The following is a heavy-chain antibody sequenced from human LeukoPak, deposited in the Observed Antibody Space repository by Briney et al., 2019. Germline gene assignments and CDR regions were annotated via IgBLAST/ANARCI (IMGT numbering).Heavy chain of an antibody. CDR1: GYSFTGYY. Sequence: ASVKVSCKASGYSFTGYYMDWVRQAPGQGLEWMGWINPNSGGTNYAQKFQGRVTMTRDTSISTAYMELSRLRSDDTAVYYCARVVEMATNWGQGTLVTVSS. V-gene: IGHV1-2*02. D-gene: IGHD5-24*01. J-gene: IGHJ4*02. CDR2: INPNSGGT. CDR3: ARVVEMATN.